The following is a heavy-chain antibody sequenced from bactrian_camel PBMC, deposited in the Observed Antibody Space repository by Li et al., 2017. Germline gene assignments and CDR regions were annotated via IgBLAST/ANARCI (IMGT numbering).Heavy chain of an antibody. Sequence: HVQLVESGGGSVQIGGSLTLACAASRGFDDADAEWGWFRQAPGKEREFVSGYGKNGVTNYADSVKGRFTNSRDNRENTVYLQMNSLKPEDTAMYYCASECLSCAYDAQFGFWGQGTQVTVS. CDR3: ASECLSCAYDAQFGF. V-gene: IGHV3S60*01. CDR1: RGFDDADAE. J-gene: IGHJ6*01. D-gene: IGHD2*01. CDR2: YGKNGVT.